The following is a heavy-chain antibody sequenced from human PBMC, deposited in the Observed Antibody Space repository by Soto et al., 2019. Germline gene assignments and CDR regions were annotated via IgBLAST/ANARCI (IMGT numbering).Heavy chain of an antibody. Sequence: GGSLRLSCAASGFTFSSYAMSWVRQAPGKGLEWVSAISGSGGSTYYADSVKGRFTISRDNSKNTLYLQMNSLRAEDTAVYYCAKDMVRGVIPPDIDYWGQEDLVTVSS. CDR2: ISGSGGST. CDR1: GFTFSSYA. V-gene: IGHV3-23*01. D-gene: IGHD3-10*01. J-gene: IGHJ4*02. CDR3: AKDMVRGVIPPDIDY.